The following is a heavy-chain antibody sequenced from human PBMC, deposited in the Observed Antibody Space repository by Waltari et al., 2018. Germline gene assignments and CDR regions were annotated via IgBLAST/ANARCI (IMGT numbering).Heavy chain of an antibody. CDR1: GGSISIYY. J-gene: IGHJ4*02. Sequence: QVQLQASGPGLVKPSETLSLTCTVSGGSISIYYWSWITPPPGKGLEWIGYIYYSGSTNYNPSLKSRVTISVDTSKNQFSLKLSSVTAANTAVYYCARSRRGIAAAGTDYWGQGTLVTVSS. CDR3: ARSRRGIAAAGTDY. V-gene: IGHV4-59*08. D-gene: IGHD6-13*01. CDR2: IYYSGST.